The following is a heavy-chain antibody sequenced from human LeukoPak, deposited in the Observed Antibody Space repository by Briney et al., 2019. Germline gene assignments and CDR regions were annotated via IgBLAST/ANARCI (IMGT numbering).Heavy chain of an antibody. J-gene: IGHJ4*02. CDR1: GFTFSSYA. V-gene: IGHV3-23*01. CDR3: AKDRALGEQPFDY. CDR2: ISGSDGNT. D-gene: IGHD3-16*01. Sequence: GGSLRLSCAASGFTFSSYAMSWVRQAPGKGLEWVSTISGSDGNTYYADSVKGRFTISRDNSKNTLYLQMNSLRAEDTAVYYCAKDRALGEQPFDYWGQGTLVTVSS.